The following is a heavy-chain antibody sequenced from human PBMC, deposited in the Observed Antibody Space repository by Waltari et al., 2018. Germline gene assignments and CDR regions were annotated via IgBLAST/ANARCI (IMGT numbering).Heavy chain of an antibody. CDR3: AIGRDVFAGYDYNWFDP. J-gene: IGHJ5*02. CDR1: GYTFTTYE. V-gene: IGHV1-8*02. Sequence: QVQLVQSGAEVRKPGASVKVSCKTSGYTFTTYEINWVRQATGQGLEWMGWMNPNSGHTGYAQKFQGRVTMTRDTSMSTAYLELSSLRSDDTALYYCAIGRDVFAGYDYNWFDPWGQGTLVTVSS. D-gene: IGHD5-12*01. CDR2: MNPNSGHT.